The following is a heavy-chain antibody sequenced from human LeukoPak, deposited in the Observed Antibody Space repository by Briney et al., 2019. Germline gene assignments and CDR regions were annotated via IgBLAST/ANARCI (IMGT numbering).Heavy chain of an antibody. V-gene: IGHV1-69*06. J-gene: IGHJ5*02. CDR1: GGSFSTST. CDR2: IIPLFGAA. CDR3: ARDNPNYGGNWFDP. Sequence: SVKVSCKASGGSFSTSTISWVRQAPGQGLEWMGGIIPLFGAANYAQKFKGRVAITADKSTSTAYMELSTLRSEDTAVSYCARDNPNYGGNWFDPWGQGTMVTVSS. D-gene: IGHD4-23*01.